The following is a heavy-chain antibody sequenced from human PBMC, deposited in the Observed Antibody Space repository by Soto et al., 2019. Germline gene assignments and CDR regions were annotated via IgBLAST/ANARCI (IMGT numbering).Heavy chain of an antibody. J-gene: IGHJ6*02. CDR3: ARDRRGPRIAAAGYYYYYGMDV. Sequence: QVQLQESGPGLVKPSGTLSLTCAVSGGSISSSNWWSWVRQPPGKGLEWIGEIYHSGSTNYNPSLKSRVTISVDKSKTQFSLKLSSVTAADTAVYYCARDRRGPRIAAAGYYYYYGMDVWGQGTTVTVSS. CDR1: GGSISSSNW. V-gene: IGHV4-4*02. CDR2: IYHSGST. D-gene: IGHD6-13*01.